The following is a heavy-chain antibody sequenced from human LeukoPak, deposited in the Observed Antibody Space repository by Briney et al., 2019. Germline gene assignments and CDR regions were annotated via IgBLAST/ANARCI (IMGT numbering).Heavy chain of an antibody. V-gene: IGHV3-30*18. CDR2: ISYDGSNK. J-gene: IGHJ6*02. Sequence: GGSLRLSCAASGFTFRNYGMHWVRQAPGKGLEWVALISYDGSNKYYADSVKGRFTISRDNSKNTLYLQMNSLRTEDTAVYYCAKDRGRSYCSSTRCYTYGMDAWGQGTTVTVAS. CDR3: AKDRGRSYCSSTRCYTYGMDA. CDR1: GFTFRNYG. D-gene: IGHD2-2*01.